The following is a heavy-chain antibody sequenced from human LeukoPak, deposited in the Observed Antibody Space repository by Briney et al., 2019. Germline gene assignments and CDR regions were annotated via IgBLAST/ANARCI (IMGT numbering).Heavy chain of an antibody. CDR1: GYTFTSYG. CDR2: ISAYNGNT. V-gene: IGHV1-18*01. CDR3: ARSGYCSGGSCYSGAFDI. J-gene: IGHJ3*02. Sequence: ASVKISCKASGYTFTSYGISWVRQAPGQGLEWMGWISAYNGNTNYAQKLQGRVTMTTDTSTRAAYMELRSLRSDDTAVYYCARSGYCSGGSCYSGAFDIWGQGTMVTVSS. D-gene: IGHD2-15*01.